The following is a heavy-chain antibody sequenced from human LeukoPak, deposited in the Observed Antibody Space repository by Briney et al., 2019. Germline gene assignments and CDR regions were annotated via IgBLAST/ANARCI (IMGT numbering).Heavy chain of an antibody. D-gene: IGHD3-16*02. Sequence: SETLSLTCTVSGYSISSGYYWSWIRQPPGKGLEWIGEINHSGSTNYNPSLKSRATISVDTSKNQFSLKLSSVTAADTAVYYCARGAYYVWGSYRPIGVVGYDPWGQGTLVTVSS. CDR2: INHSGST. CDR1: GYSISSGYY. CDR3: ARGAYYVWGSYRPIGVVGYDP. J-gene: IGHJ5*02. V-gene: IGHV4-38-2*02.